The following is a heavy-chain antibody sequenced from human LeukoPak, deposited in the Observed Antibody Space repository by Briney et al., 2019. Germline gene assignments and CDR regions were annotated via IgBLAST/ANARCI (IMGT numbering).Heavy chain of an antibody. CDR3: ARGAWFGESSPDSEYYFDY. J-gene: IGHJ4*02. CDR1: GFTFSSYG. Sequence: PGGSLRLSCAASGFTFSSYGMHWVRQAPGKGLEWVAFIRYDGSNKYYADSVKGRFTISRDNSKNTLYLQMDSLRAEDTAVYYCARGAWFGESSPDSEYYFDYWGQGTLVTVSS. CDR2: IRYDGSNK. D-gene: IGHD3-10*01. V-gene: IGHV3-30*02.